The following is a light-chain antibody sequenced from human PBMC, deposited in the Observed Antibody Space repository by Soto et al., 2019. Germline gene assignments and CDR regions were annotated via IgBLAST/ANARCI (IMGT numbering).Light chain of an antibody. CDR2: STN. J-gene: IGLJ3*02. Sequence: QAVVTQEPSFSVSPGGTVTLTCGLTSDSVSTSYYASWYQQTPGQTPRMLIYSTNTRSSGVPDRFSGSILGNKAALTITGAQAYDESDYYCVLYMGSGFWVFGGGTKLTVL. CDR1: SDSVSTSYY. V-gene: IGLV8-61*01. CDR3: VLYMGSGFWV.